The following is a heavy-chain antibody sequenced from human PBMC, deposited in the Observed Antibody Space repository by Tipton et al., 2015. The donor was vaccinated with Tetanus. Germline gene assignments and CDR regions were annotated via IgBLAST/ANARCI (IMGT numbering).Heavy chain of an antibody. Sequence: SLRLSCAASGLTFSSYSMNWVRQAPGKGLEWVSSISSSSSYIYYADSVKGRFTISRDNAKNSLYLQMNSLRAEDTAVYYCARDLRNYYDSSGYSDYWGQGTLVTVSS. J-gene: IGHJ4*02. D-gene: IGHD3-22*01. CDR1: GLTFSSYS. CDR3: ARDLRNYYDSSGYSDY. V-gene: IGHV3-21*01. CDR2: ISSSSSYI.